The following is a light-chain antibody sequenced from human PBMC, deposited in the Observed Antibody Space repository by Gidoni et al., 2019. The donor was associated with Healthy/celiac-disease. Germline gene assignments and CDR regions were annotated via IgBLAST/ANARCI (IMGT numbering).Light chain of an antibody. CDR3: QQSYSTPRT. CDR2: AAS. Sequence: DIQMTQSPSSLSASVGDRVTITYRASQSISSYLNWYQQKPGKAPKLLIYAASSLQSGVPPRFSGSVSGTDFTLTISSLQPEDFATYYCQQSYSTPRTFGQGTKVEIK. CDR1: QSISSY. J-gene: IGKJ1*01. V-gene: IGKV1-39*01.